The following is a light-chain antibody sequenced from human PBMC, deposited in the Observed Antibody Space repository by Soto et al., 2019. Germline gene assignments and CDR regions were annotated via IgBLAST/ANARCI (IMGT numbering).Light chain of an antibody. CDR3: QHFDNLPYT. J-gene: IGKJ2*01. CDR2: DAS. Sequence: DIQLTQSPSSLSASVGDRVTITCQASQDITNYLNWYRQKPGKAPELLIYDASNSETGVPSRFSGSGSGTDFTFTISSLQPEDTATYYCQHFDNLPYTFGQGTKLEIK. V-gene: IGKV1-33*01. CDR1: QDITNY.